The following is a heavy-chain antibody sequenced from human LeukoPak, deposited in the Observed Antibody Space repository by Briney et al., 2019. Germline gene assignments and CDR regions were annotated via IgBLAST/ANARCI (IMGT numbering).Heavy chain of an antibody. D-gene: IGHD6-6*01. CDR2: IKQDGSQR. V-gene: IGHV3-7*01. CDR3: ARRGGSSSRRSPIDY. J-gene: IGHJ4*02. CDR1: GFTFSDYW. Sequence: PEGSLRLSCTASGFTFSDYWMTWVRQAPGKGPEWVANIKQDGSQRYYVDSVRGRFTISRDNAKNSLFLQMNGPRAEDTAVYYCARRGGSSSRRSPIDYWGQGTLVTVSS.